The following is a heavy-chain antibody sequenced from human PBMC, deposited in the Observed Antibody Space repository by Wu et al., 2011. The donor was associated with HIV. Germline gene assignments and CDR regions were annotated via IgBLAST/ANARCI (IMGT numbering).Heavy chain of an antibody. CDR3: ARGSRTEGKLGFLEVRP. CDR1: GYTFTGYY. Sequence: QVQLVQSGAEVKKPGASVKVSCKASGYTFTGYYIHYMRQAPGQGLEWMGWINPNSGGTNYAQRFQGRVPMTRDTSISTAYMELNRLTSDDTAIYYCARGSRTEGKLGFLEVRPWGQGTLVTVSS. J-gene: IGHJ5*02. D-gene: IGHD3-3*01. V-gene: IGHV1-2*02. CDR2: INPNSGGT.